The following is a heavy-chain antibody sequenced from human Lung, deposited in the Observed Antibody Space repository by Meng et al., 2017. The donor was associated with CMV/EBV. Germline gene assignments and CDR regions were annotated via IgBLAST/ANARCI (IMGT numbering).Heavy chain of an antibody. CDR2: INQHGTTK. D-gene: IGHD2-2*01. V-gene: IGHV3-7*01. CDR1: GFHFSGYW. J-gene: IGHJ4*02. CDR3: ARELSSADYYFDY. Sequence: GGSLRLSCEASGFHFSGYWLSWVRQAPGKGLEWVANINQHGTTKYYADSLKGRFTISRDNTKNSLFLQIKSLRAEDTALYYCARELSSADYYFDYWGQGAXVTVSS.